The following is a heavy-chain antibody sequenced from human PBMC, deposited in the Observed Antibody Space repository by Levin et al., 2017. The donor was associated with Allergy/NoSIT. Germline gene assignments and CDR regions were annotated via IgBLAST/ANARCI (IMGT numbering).Heavy chain of an antibody. CDR2: INPKSGGR. V-gene: IGHV1-2*02. CDR3: ARKKGYSGYDSKDAVDM. CDR1: GYTFTGYV. J-gene: IGHJ3*02. D-gene: IGHD5-12*01. Sequence: ASVKVSCKASGYTFTGYVIHWVRLAPGHGFEWMGGINPKSGGRDYAQKFQGRFTMTTDTSISTAYMELSSLRSDDTAMYYCARKKGYSGYDSKDAVDMWGQGTMITVAS.